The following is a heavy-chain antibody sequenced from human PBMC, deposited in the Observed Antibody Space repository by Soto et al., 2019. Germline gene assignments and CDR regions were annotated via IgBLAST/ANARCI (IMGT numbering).Heavy chain of an antibody. CDR2: ISYDGSNK. CDR3: ARETGAAYYYGSGSYFGYFDY. CDR1: GFTFSSYA. D-gene: IGHD3-10*01. V-gene: IGHV3-30-3*01. J-gene: IGHJ4*02. Sequence: VGSLRLSCAASGFTFSSYAMHWVRQAPGKGLEWVAVISYDGSNKYYADSVKGRFTISRDNSKNTLYLQMNSLRAEDTAVYYCARETGAAYYYGSGSYFGYFDYWGQGTLVTVSS.